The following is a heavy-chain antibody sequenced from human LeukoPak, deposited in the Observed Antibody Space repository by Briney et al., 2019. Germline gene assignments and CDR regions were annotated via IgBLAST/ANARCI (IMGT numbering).Heavy chain of an antibody. V-gene: IGHV3-48*01. CDR2: ISSSSSTI. D-gene: IGHD6-13*01. Sequence: PGGSLRLSCAASGFTFSSYSMNWVRQAPGKGLEWVSYISSSSSTIYYADSVKGRLTISRDNGKNSLYLQMNSLRAEDTAVYYCASQLGDASDIWGQGTMVTVSS. J-gene: IGHJ3*02. CDR3: ASQLGDASDI. CDR1: GFTFSSYS.